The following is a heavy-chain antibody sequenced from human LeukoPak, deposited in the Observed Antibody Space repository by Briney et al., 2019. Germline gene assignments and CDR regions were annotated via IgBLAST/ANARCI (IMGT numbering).Heavy chain of an antibody. Sequence: PGGSLRLSCAASGFTVSSNYMSWARQAPGKGLEWVSVIYSGGSTYYADSVKGRFTISRDNSKNTLYLQMNSLRAEDTAVYYCARGHSSGYSPSWGQGTLVTVSS. CDR3: ARGHSSGYSPS. D-gene: IGHD3-22*01. CDR1: GFTVSSNY. J-gene: IGHJ4*02. V-gene: IGHV3-53*01. CDR2: IYSGGST.